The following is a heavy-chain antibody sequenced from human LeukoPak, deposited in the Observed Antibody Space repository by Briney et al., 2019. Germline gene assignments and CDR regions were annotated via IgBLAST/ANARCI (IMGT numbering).Heavy chain of an antibody. CDR1: GLTFSTYW. CDR2: IKLDGSEK. Sequence: GGSLRLSCTASGLTFSTYWMSWVRQAPGKGLEWVANIKLDGSEKNYVDSVKGRFTISRDNTKNSLYLQMNSLRVEDTAVFYCARDQYDTWSRRGNFDSWGQGTLVIVSS. V-gene: IGHV3-7*03. J-gene: IGHJ4*02. D-gene: IGHD3-3*01. CDR3: ARDQYDTWSRRGNFDS.